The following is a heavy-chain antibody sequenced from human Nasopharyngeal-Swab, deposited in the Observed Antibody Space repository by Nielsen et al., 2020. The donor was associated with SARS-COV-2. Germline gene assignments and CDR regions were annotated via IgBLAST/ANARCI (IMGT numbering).Heavy chain of an antibody. Sequence: SETLSLTCTVSGGSISSSSYYWGWIREPPGKGLEWIGSINYSGSTYYNPSLKSRVTISVDTSKNQFSLKLSSVTAADTAVYYCASLEGITVAGTLSDYWGQGTLVTVSS. D-gene: IGHD6-19*01. CDR3: ASLEGITVAGTLSDY. V-gene: IGHV4-39*01. J-gene: IGHJ4*02. CDR1: GGSISSSSYY. CDR2: INYSGST.